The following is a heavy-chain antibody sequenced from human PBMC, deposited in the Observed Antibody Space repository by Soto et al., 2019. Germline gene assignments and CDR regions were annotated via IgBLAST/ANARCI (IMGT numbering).Heavy chain of an antibody. V-gene: IGHV4-59*01. CDR2: IYYSVST. Sequence: PSETLSLTCTVSGASISSYYWSWIRQPPGKGLEWIGYIYYSVSTNYNPSLKSRVTTSVDTSKNQFSLKVSSVTAADTAVYYCASYSSGWYDVIYWGQGALVTVSS. J-gene: IGHJ4*02. CDR1: GASISSYY. D-gene: IGHD6-19*01. CDR3: ASYSSGWYDVIY.